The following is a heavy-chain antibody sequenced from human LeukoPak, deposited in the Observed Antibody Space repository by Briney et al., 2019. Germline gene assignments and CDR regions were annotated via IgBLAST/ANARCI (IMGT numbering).Heavy chain of an antibody. J-gene: IGHJ4*02. Sequence: GGSLRLSCAASGFTFSSYGMHWVRQAPGKGLEWVAVIWYDGSNKYYADSVKGRFTISRDNSKNTLYLQMNSLRAEDTAVYYCAKLAAAADLLYYFDYWGQGTLVTVSS. V-gene: IGHV3-30*02. CDR2: IWYDGSNK. D-gene: IGHD6-13*01. CDR1: GFTFSSYG. CDR3: AKLAAAADLLYYFDY.